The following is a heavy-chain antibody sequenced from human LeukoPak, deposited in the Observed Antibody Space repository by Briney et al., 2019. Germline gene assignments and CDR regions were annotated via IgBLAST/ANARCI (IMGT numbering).Heavy chain of an antibody. Sequence: GGTLRLSCAASGFTFSSYGVTWVRQAPGKGLEWVSIISGSGDTTYYADSVKGRFTISRDNSKNTLYLQMNSLRVDDTAVYYCAKEIDYDSSGYYSNFDYWGQGTLVTVSS. CDR2: ISGSGDTT. D-gene: IGHD3-22*01. J-gene: IGHJ4*02. CDR1: GFTFSSYG. CDR3: AKEIDYDSSGYYSNFDY. V-gene: IGHV3-23*01.